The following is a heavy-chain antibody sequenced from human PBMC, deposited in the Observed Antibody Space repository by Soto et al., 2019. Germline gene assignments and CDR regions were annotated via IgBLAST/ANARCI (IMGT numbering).Heavy chain of an antibody. V-gene: IGHV4-4*02. Sequence: QVQLXESGPGLVKPSGTLSLTCAVSGGSISGINWWYWVRQPPGKGLEWIGEIYHSGSTHYNPSLKSRVTMSVDNSKNQFSLNLNSVTAADTAVYYCARFGGGINVWGQGTTVTVSS. CDR3: ARFGGGINV. J-gene: IGHJ6*02. D-gene: IGHD3-10*01. CDR2: IYHSGST. CDR1: GGSISGINW.